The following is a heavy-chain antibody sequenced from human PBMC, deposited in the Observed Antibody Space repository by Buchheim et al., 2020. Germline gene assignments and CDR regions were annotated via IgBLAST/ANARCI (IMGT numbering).Heavy chain of an antibody. D-gene: IGHD1-1*01. CDR3: AKGNINNNWYVWFDP. J-gene: IGHJ5*02. CDR2: IGYSGEST. Sequence: EVQLLESGGGLVQPGGSLRLSCAASGFTFSNYAINWVRQAPGKGLEWVSGIGYSGESTYYADSVKGRYTISRDNSKDTLFLQMNSLRVEDTATYYCAKGNINNNWYVWFDPWGQGTL. CDR1: GFTFSNYA. V-gene: IGHV3-23*01.